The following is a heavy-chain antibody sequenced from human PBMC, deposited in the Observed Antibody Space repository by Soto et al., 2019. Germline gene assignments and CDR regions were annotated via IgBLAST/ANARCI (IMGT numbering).Heavy chain of an antibody. CDR3: ARVDYYDSSGYYYYFDY. J-gene: IGHJ4*02. CDR2: IIPIFGTA. D-gene: IGHD3-22*01. V-gene: IGHV1-69*13. CDR1: GGTFSSYS. Sequence: SVNVSCKSSGGTFSSYSMSWGRGAPGQGLEWMGGIIPIFGTANYAQKFQGRVTITADESTSTAYMELSSLRSEDTAVYYCARVDYYDSSGYYYYFDYWGQGTLVTVSS.